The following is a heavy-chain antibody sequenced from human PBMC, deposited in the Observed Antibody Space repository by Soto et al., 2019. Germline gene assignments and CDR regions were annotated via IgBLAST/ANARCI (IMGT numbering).Heavy chain of an antibody. CDR3: ARDRDDYGSGNYYNRIDF. Sequence: QVELVQSGAEVKKPGSSVKVSCKASGGIFSTYAISWLRQAPGXGLXXXXGIIPLFGTPNYAQRFQGRVTITADESTSTAYMELSRLRSEDTAVYYCARDRDDYGSGNYYNRIDFWGQGTLVTVSS. J-gene: IGHJ4*02. V-gene: IGHV1-69*01. CDR1: GGIFSTYA. CDR2: IIPLFGTP. D-gene: IGHD3-10*01.